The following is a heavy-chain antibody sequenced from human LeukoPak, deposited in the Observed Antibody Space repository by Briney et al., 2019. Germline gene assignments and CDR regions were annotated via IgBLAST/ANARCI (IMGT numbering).Heavy chain of an antibody. D-gene: IGHD3-3*01. CDR2: TYYSGST. Sequence: SETLSLTCTVSSGSFSRYYWRWIRQPPGKGLEWIGYTYYSGSTNYNPSLKSRVTISVDTPKNQFSLKLSTVTSANTAGRVCARDNAIFGVARYFDYWGQGTLVTVSS. CDR3: ARDNAIFGVARYFDY. CDR1: SGSFSRYY. V-gene: IGHV4-59*01. J-gene: IGHJ4*02.